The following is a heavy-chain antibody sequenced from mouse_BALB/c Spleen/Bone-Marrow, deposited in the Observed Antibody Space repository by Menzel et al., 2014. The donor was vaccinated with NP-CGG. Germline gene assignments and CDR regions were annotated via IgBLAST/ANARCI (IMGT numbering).Heavy chain of an antibody. CDR2: IDPANGNT. Sequence: EVKLMESGAELVKPGAPVKLSCTASGFNIKDTYMHWVKQMPEQGLEWIGRIDPANGNTKYDPKFQGKATITADTSSNTAYLQLSSLTSEDTAVYYCANYYYGSSLFAYWGQGTLVTVSA. CDR3: ANYYYGSSLFAY. J-gene: IGHJ3*01. D-gene: IGHD1-1*01. CDR1: GFNIKDTY. V-gene: IGHV14-3*02.